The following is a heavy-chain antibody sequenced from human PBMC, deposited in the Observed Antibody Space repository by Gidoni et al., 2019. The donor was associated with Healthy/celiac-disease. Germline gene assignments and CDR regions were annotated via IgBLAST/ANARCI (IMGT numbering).Heavy chain of an antibody. J-gene: IGHJ5*02. Sequence: EVQLVASGGGLVKHGGSLRLPCAASGFTFISYSMNWVRQAPGKGLEWVSSISSSSSYIYYADSVKGRFTISRDNAKNSLYLQMNSLRAEDTAVYYCARDHMEDWSYNKSGDWFDPWGQGTLVTVSS. CDR3: ARDHMEDWSYNKSGDWFDP. D-gene: IGHD1-26*01. CDR1: GFTFISYS. V-gene: IGHV3-21*01. CDR2: ISSSSSYI.